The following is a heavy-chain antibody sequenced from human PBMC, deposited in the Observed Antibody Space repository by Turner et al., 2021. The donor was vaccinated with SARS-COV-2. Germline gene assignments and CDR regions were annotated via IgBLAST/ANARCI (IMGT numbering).Heavy chain of an antibody. CDR1: GGPISPYY. Sequence: QVQLQDSGPGLVQASETLTPICTASGGPISPYYWSWIRQPAGKGLGWIGRIHSSGRTNYNPSLQSRVTFSLDTSKSQFSLTLDSLTAADTAIYYCTRQTWGGERDWGQGTLVTVSS. V-gene: IGHV4-4*07. CDR3: TRQTWGGERD. D-gene: IGHD1-1*01. CDR2: IHSSGRT. J-gene: IGHJ4*02.